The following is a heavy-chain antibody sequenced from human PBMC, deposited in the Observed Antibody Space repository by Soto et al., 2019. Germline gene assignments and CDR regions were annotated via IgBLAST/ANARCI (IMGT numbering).Heavy chain of an antibody. V-gene: IGHV3-48*02. D-gene: IGHD3-3*01. CDR3: ARDSYDVYPVDY. CDR1: GFTFSSYS. Sequence: EVQLVESGGGLVQPGGSLRLSCAASGFTFSSYSINWVRQAPGKGLEWVAYISSSSSPIYYADSVKGRFTISRDNAKNPPYLQIKSLRDKDTAVYYCARDSYDVYPVDYWGQGTLVTVSS. J-gene: IGHJ4*02. CDR2: ISSSSSPI.